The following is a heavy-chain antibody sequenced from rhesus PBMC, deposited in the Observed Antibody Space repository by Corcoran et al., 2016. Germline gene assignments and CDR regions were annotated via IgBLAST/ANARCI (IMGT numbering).Heavy chain of an antibody. CDR3: TRDLRRRFDV. CDR1: GYTFTSYY. J-gene: IGHJ5-1*01. Sequence: QVQLVQSGAEVKKPGASVKLSCKASGYTFTSYYINWVRQAPGQVLEWMEWITPHTGNTGYSQKFQGRVTLTRDTSTSTAYMELSSLRSEDTAVYYCTRDLRRRFDVWGPGVLVTVSS. D-gene: IGHD2-39*01. CDR2: ITPHTGNT. V-gene: IGHV1S9*01.